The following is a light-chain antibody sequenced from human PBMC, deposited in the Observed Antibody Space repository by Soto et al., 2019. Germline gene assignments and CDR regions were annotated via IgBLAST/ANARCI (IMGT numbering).Light chain of an antibody. CDR1: SSDVGSYNL. CDR3: CSYAGSSTFDVV. Sequence: QSALTQPGSVTGYPGQSITISCTGTSSDVGSYNLVSWYQQHPGKAPKLMIYEGSKRPSGVSNRFSGSKSGNTASLTISGLQAEDEADYYCCSYAGSSTFDVVFGGGTKVTVL. CDR2: EGS. J-gene: IGLJ2*01. V-gene: IGLV2-23*03.